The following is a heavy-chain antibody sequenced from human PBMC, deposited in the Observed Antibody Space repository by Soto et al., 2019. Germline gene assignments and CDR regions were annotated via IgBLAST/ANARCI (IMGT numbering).Heavy chain of an antibody. CDR2: MNPNSGNT. D-gene: IGHD6-25*01. CDR3: ATSRRSSAGGFDY. J-gene: IGHJ4*02. Sequence: ASVKVSCKASGYTFTSYDINWVRQATGQGLEWMGWMNPNSGNTGYAQKFQGRVTMTRNTSISTAYMELSSLRSEDTAVYYCATSRRSSAGGFDYWGQGTLVTVSS. CDR1: GYTFTSYD. V-gene: IGHV1-8*01.